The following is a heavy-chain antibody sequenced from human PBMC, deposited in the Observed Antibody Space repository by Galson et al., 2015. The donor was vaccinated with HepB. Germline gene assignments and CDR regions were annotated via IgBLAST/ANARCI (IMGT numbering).Heavy chain of an antibody. CDR2: INSDTGGT. D-gene: IGHD3-16*01. CDR3: ARDLGSFTFWLDP. CDR1: GYTFTHYY. J-gene: IGHJ5*02. Sequence: SVKVSCKASGYTFTHYYLHWVRQAPGQGLEWMGWINSDTGGTNYAQKFQGRVTLTRDTSISTAYMDLSRLTSDDTAVYYCARDLGSFTFWLDPWGQGTLVTVSS. V-gene: IGHV1-2*02.